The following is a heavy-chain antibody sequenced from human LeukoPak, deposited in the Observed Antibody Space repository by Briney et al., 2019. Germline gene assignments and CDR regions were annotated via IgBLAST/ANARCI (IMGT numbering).Heavy chain of an antibody. J-gene: IGHJ5*02. Sequence: SETLSLTCTVSGGSISSSSYYWGWIRQPPGKGLEWIGNIYYSGSAYYNPSLKSRVTISVDTSKNQFSLKLSSVTAADTAVYYCARHTHQYYYDSSGYYGAARGYWFDPWGQGTLVTVSS. D-gene: IGHD3-22*01. CDR2: IYYSGSA. V-gene: IGHV4-39*01. CDR1: GGSISSSSYY. CDR3: ARHTHQYYYDSSGYYGAARGYWFDP.